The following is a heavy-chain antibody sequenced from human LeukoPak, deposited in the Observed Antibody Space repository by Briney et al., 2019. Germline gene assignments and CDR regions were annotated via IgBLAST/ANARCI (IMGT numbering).Heavy chain of an antibody. J-gene: IGHJ6*03. Sequence: GASVKVSCKVSGYILTELSIHWVRQAPGKGLEGMGSFDPENAKTMSAQTFQGRVTMTEDTSTDTAYMELRSLRSDDTAIYYCVIMSHTVVPTARIYYHMDIRGTGTTVIVSS. V-gene: IGHV1-24*01. D-gene: IGHD1-1*01. CDR2: FDPENAKT. CDR3: VIMSHTVVPTARIYYHMDI. CDR1: GYILTELS.